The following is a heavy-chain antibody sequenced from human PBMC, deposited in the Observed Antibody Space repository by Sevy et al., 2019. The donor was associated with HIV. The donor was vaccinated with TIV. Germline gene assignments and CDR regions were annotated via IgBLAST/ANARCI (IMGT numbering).Heavy chain of an antibody. CDR2: IKQDGSEK. Sequence: GGSLRLSCAASGFTFSSHWISWVRQAPGKGLEWVAMIKQDGSEKYYVDSVKGRFTISRDNAKNSLFLQMNSLRAEDTAVYYCARDGPGEAVEASTYWYFDLWGRGTLVTVSS. J-gene: IGHJ2*01. CDR1: GFTFSSHW. CDR3: ARDGPGEAVEASTYWYFDL. D-gene: IGHD6-19*01. V-gene: IGHV3-7*01.